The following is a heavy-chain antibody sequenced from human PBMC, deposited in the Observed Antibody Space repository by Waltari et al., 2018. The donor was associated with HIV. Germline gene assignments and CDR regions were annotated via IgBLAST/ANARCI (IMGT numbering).Heavy chain of an antibody. CDR2: IWAYDGNM. CDR3: TKGGGSWIQETHYYKAFDV. V-gene: IGHV1-18*01. J-gene: IGHJ6*02. Sequence: QLLQSGPETRKTGASVKISCNDSGYDFSSLGVSWGRRARGGGLEWVGGIWAYDGNMEIYRKFKDRVTLTKDTSTTTAFLEVRSLTVDDTATYYCTKGGGSWIQETHYYKAFDVWGQGTTVIV. D-gene: IGHD3-10*01. CDR1: GYDFSSLG.